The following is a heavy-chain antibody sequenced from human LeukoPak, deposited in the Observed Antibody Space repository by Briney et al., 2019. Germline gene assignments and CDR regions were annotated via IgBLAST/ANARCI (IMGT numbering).Heavy chain of an antibody. D-gene: IGHD3-22*01. CDR3: ARATYYYDSSGYQPGRPDAFDI. Sequence: SETLSLTCTVSGGPISSGGYYWSWIRQHPGKGLEWIGYIYYSGSTYYNPSLKSRVTISVDTSKNQFSLKLSSVTAAGTAVHYCARATYYYDSSGYQPGRPDAFDIWGQGTMVTVSS. V-gene: IGHV4-31*03. CDR1: GGPISSGGYY. J-gene: IGHJ3*02. CDR2: IYYSGST.